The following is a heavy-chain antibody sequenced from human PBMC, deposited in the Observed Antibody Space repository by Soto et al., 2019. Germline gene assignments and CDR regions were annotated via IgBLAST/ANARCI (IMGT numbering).Heavy chain of an antibody. CDR3: ARSQGGSSSLDIYYYYYYCMDV. Sequence: QVQLVQSGAEVKKPGSSVKVSCKAPGGTFSTYAISWVRQAPGQGLEWMGGVIPIFGKPKYAQKFQGRVTITADESTSTGYMELRSLRSEDTAVYYCARSQGGSSSLDIYYYYYYCMDVWGQGTTVTVSS. D-gene: IGHD2-15*01. V-gene: IGHV1-69*01. CDR2: VIPIFGKP. J-gene: IGHJ6*02. CDR1: GGTFSTYA.